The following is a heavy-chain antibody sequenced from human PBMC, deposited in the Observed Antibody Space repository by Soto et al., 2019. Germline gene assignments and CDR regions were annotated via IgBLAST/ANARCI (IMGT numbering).Heavy chain of an antibody. CDR1: GGTFSSYA. CDR3: ASRARTIFGDYVKVN. J-gene: IGHJ4*02. V-gene: IGHV1-69*13. CDR2: IIPIFGTA. D-gene: IGHD3-3*01. Sequence: SVKVYCKASGGTFSSYAISWVRQAPGQGLEWMGGIIPIFGTANYAQKFQGRVTITADESTSTAYMELSSLRSEDTAVYYCASRARTIFGDYVKVNWGQGTLVTVSS.